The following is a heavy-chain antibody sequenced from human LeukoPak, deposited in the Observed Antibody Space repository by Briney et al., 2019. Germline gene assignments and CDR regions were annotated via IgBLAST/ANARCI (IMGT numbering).Heavy chain of an antibody. Sequence: GGSLRLSCAASGFTFSSYGMHWVRQAPGKGLEWVAVISYDGSNKYYADSVKGRFTISRDNSKNTLYLQMNSLRAEDTAVYYCAKDRAYYYGSGSSRYYFDYWGQGTLVTVSS. V-gene: IGHV3-30*18. D-gene: IGHD3-10*01. CDR2: ISYDGSNK. CDR1: GFTFSSYG. J-gene: IGHJ4*02. CDR3: AKDRAYYYGSGSSRYYFDY.